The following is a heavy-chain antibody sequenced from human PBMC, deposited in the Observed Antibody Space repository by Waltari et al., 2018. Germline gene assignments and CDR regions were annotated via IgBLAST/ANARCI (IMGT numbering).Heavy chain of an antibody. V-gene: IGHV4-39*07. CDR3: ARVRLVVYAAGRIYDY. CDR1: GGSISSGSYY. D-gene: IGHD2-8*02. J-gene: IGHJ4*02. CDR2: INHSGST. Sequence: QVQLQESGPGLVKPSQTLSLTCTVSGGSISSGSYYWSWIRQPPGKGLEWIGEINHSGSTNYNPSLKSRVTISVDTSKNQISLKLSSVTAADTAVYYCARVRLVVYAAGRIYDYWGQGTLVTVSS.